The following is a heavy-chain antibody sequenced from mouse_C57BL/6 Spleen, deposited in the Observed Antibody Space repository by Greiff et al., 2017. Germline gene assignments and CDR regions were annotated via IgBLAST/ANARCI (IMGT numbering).Heavy chain of an antibody. CDR1: GYAFSSYW. CDR2: IYPGDGDT. CDR3: ARAITTVVEDY. V-gene: IGHV1-80*01. D-gene: IGHD1-1*01. Sequence: VKLQQSGAELVKPGASVKISCKASGYAFSSYWMNWVKQRPGKGLEWIGQIYPGDGDTNYNGKFKGKATLTADKSSSTAYMQLSSLTSEDSAVYFCARAITTVVEDYWGQGTTLTVSS. J-gene: IGHJ2*01.